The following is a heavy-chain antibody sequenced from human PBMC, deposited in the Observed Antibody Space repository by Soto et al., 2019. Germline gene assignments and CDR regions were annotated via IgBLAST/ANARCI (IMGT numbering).Heavy chain of an antibody. J-gene: IGHJ6*02. CDR1: GDSVSSNSAA. CDR2: TYYRSKWYT. CDR3: ARDRTPAAKPTWYYYGMDV. V-gene: IGHV6-1*01. D-gene: IGHD2-2*02. Sequence: PSQTLSLTCAISGDSVSSNSAAWNWIRQSPSRGLEWLGRTYYRSKWYTDYAESVKSRITIIPDTSKKQYSLQLNSVTLEDTAVFYFARDRTPAAKPTWYYYGMDVWGQGTTVTVSS.